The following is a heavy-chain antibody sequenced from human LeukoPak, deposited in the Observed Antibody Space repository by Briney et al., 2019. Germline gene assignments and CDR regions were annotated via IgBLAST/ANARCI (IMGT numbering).Heavy chain of an antibody. Sequence: GGSLRLSCAASGLIFSDSAMHWVRQASGKGLEWVGRIRSKPNSYATAYAASVKGRFTIYRDDSKNTAYLQMNSLKTEDTAVYYCGAYQLLPPDYWGQGTLVTVSS. D-gene: IGHD2-2*01. CDR3: GAYQLLPPDY. CDR1: GLIFSDSA. CDR2: IRSKPNSYAT. J-gene: IGHJ4*02. V-gene: IGHV3-73*01.